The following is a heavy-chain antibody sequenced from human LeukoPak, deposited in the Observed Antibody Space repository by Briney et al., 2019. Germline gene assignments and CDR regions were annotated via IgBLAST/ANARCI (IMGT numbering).Heavy chain of an antibody. D-gene: IGHD3-22*01. CDR2: MNPNSGNT. CDR3: SREPYYYDSSGYHGAFDI. V-gene: IGHV1-8*01. CDR1: GYTFTSYD. Sequence: ASVKVSCTASGYTFTSYDINWVRQATGQGLEWMGWMNPNSGNTGYAQKFQGRVTMTRNTSISTAYMELSSLRSEDTAVYYCSREPYYYDSSGYHGAFDIWGQGTMVTVSS. J-gene: IGHJ3*02.